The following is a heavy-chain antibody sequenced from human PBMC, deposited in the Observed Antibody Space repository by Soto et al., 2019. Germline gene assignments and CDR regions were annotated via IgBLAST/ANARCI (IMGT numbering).Heavy chain of an antibody. CDR3: ARDGSRINMVRGVITANDAFDI. Sequence: GGSLRLSCAASGFTFSSYSMNWVRQAPGKGLEWVSSISSSSSYIYYADSVKGRFTISRDNAKNSLYLQMNSLRAEDTAVYYCARDGSRINMVRGVITANDAFDIWGQGTMVTVSS. CDR1: GFTFSSYS. D-gene: IGHD3-10*01. CDR2: ISSSSSYI. V-gene: IGHV3-21*01. J-gene: IGHJ3*02.